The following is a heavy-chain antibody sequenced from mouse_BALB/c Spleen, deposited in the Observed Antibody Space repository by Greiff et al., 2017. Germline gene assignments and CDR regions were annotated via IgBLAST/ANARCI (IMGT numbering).Heavy chain of an antibody. CDR1: GFPLTRYG. CDR2: IWSGRST. D-gene: IGHD1-2*01. V-gene: IGHV2-4-1*01. CDR3: DRNQGRLVRLPSVDY. Sequence: QVQLQQSGPGLVQPSQSLSITCPVPGFPLTRYGFHWVRQSPGKGLEWLGVIWSGRSTDYNAAFISRLSISKDNSKSQVFFKMNSLQAEDTAIYYWDRNQGRLVRLPSVDYWGQGTSVTVSA. J-gene: IGHJ4*01.